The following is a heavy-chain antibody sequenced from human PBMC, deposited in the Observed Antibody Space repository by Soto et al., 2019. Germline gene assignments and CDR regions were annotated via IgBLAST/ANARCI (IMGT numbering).Heavy chain of an antibody. V-gene: IGHV3-30-3*01. CDR3: ARDRSMIVVVPGY. CDR1: GFTFNTYA. CDR2: ISYDGSNR. Sequence: GGSLRLSCAASGFTFNTYAMHWVRQAPGKGLEWVALISYDGSNRYYADSVKGRFTISRDNSKNTLYLQMNSLRADDTAIYYCARDRSMIVVVPGYWGQGTLVTVSS. J-gene: IGHJ4*02. D-gene: IGHD3-22*01.